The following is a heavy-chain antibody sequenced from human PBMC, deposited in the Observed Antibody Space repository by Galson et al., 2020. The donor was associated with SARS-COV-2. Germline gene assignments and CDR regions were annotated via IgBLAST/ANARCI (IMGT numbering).Heavy chain of an antibody. V-gene: IGHV1-2*02. CDR1: GNTFTGYY. D-gene: IGHD3-22*01. J-gene: IGHJ6*02. CDR3: ARVPKWLFLGGLYALDG. CDR2: INPNSGGT. Sequence: ASVKVSCKGSGNTFTGYYMHWVRQAPGQGLEWMGWINPNSGGTNYAQKFQGRVTMTRDTSISTVYMELSRLRSDDTAVYYCARVPKWLFLGGLYALDGWGQGTTVTVS.